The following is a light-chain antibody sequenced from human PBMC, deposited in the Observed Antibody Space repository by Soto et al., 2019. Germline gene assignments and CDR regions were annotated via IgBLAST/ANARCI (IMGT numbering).Light chain of an antibody. CDR3: QRYGSLPYT. J-gene: IGKJ5*01. Sequence: EIVLTQSPGTLSLSPGKRATLSCRASQSLSTIDLVWYQKRSGQPPRLVVHGTFSTASGIPARYSGSGSGKDCTLTISRLEPEDSAVYYCQRYGSLPYTLGRGTRLEIQ. CDR2: GTF. V-gene: IGKV3-20*01. CDR1: QSLSTID.